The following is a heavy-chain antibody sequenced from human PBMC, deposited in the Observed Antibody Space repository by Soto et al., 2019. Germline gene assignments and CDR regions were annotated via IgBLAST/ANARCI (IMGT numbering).Heavy chain of an antibody. Sequence: GGSLRLSCAASGFTFSSYWMHWVRQAPGKGLVWVSRINSDGSSTSYADSVKGRFTISRDNAKNTLYLQMNSLRAEDTAVYYCARDRRLNPYYYDSSGLFDYWGQGTLVTVSS. CDR3: ARDRRLNPYYYDSSGLFDY. CDR2: INSDGSST. V-gene: IGHV3-74*01. CDR1: GFTFSSYW. D-gene: IGHD3-22*01. J-gene: IGHJ4*02.